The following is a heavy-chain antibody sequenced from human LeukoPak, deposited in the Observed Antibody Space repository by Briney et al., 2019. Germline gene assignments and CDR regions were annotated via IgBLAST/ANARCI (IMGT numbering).Heavy chain of an antibody. CDR3: ARDRDDITGTTDH. CDR1: GFTFSSYS. J-gene: IGHJ4*02. V-gene: IGHV3-21*01. CDR2: ISSSSSYI. D-gene: IGHD1-20*01. Sequence: PGGSLRLSCAASGFTFSSYSMNWVRQAPGKGLEWVSSISSSSSYIYYADSVKGRFTISRDNAKNSLYLQMNSLRAEDTAVYYCARDRDDITGTTDHWGQGTLVTVSS.